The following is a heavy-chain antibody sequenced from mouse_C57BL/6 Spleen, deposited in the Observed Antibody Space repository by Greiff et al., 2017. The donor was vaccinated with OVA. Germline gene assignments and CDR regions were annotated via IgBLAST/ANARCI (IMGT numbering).Heavy chain of an antibody. V-gene: IGHV5-17*01. J-gene: IGHJ1*03. CDR1: GFTFSDYG. D-gene: IGHD1-1*01. Sequence: EVKVEESGGGLVKPGGSLKLSCAASGFTFSDYGMHWVRQAPEKGLEWVAYISSGSSTIYYADTVKGRFTISRDNAKNTLFLQMTSLRSEDTAMYYCARITTDYWYFDVWGTGTTVTVSS. CDR3: ARITTDYWYFDV. CDR2: ISSGSSTI.